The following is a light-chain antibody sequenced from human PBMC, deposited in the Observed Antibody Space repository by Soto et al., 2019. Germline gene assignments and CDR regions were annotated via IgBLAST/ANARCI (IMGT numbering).Light chain of an antibody. Sequence: DIHLTQSPSTLSASDGDRVTITCRASQTISHWLAWYQQKPGKAPKLLIFDASSLENGVPSRFSGSGSGTEFTLTITGLQPDDFATYYCQQYNTYWTFGQGTKVEI. J-gene: IGKJ1*01. V-gene: IGKV1-5*01. CDR1: QTISHW. CDR2: DAS. CDR3: QQYNTYWT.